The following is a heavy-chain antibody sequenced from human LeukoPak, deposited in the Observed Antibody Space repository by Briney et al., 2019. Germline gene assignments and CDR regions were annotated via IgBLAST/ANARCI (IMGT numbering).Heavy chain of an antibody. CDR1: GGSFSGYY. CDR2: INHSGST. J-gene: IGHJ5*02. D-gene: IGHD6-13*01. V-gene: IGHV4-34*01. CDR3: ARGVGSSWYGWFDP. Sequence: SETLSLTCAVYGGSFSGYYWSWIRQPPGKGLEWIGEINHSGSTNYNPSLKSRVTISVDTSKNQFSLKLSYVTAADTAVYYCARGVGSSWYGWFDPWGQGTLVTVSS.